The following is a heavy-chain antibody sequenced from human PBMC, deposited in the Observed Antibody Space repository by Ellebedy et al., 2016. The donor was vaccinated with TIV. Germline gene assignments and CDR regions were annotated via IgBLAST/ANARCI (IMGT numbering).Heavy chain of an antibody. D-gene: IGHD3-22*01. Sequence: SETLSLTCSVSGGSASINTYSCNWMRQSPGKGLEWIAYIHYNGITDYNPSLRSRVTMSVDTSKNQFSLKLRSVTAADTAVYYCARGPTNHYDSSGYSGPFDYWGQGTLVTVSS. J-gene: IGHJ4*02. CDR3: ARGPTNHYDSSGYSGPFDY. CDR1: GGSASINTYS. V-gene: IGHV4-61*01. CDR2: IHYNGIT.